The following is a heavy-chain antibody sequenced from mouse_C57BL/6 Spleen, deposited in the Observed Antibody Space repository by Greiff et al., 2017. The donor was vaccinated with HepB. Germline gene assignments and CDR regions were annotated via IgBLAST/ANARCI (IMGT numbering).Heavy chain of an antibody. CDR3: ARHGTTVVSPFAY. V-gene: IGHV5-6*01. J-gene: IGHJ3*01. Sequence: EVQGVESGGDLVKPGGSLKLSCAASGFTFSSYGMSWVRQTPDKRLEWVATISSGGSYTYYPDSVKGRFTISRDNAKNTLYLQMSSLKSEDTAMYYCARHGTTVVSPFAYWGQGTLVTVSA. CDR1: GFTFSSYG. CDR2: ISSGGSYT. D-gene: IGHD1-1*01.